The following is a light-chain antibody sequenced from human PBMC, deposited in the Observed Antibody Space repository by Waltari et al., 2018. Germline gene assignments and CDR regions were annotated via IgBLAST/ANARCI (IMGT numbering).Light chain of an antibody. V-gene: IGLV1-40*01. CDR3: QSYDSSLSGGV. Sequence: QSVLTQPPSVSGAPGQSVTISCPGSSPNIGAGYDVHWYQQLPGTAPKLLIYGNSNRPSGVPDRFSGSKSGTSASLAITGLQAEDEADYYCQSYDSSLSGGVFGGGTKLTVL. J-gene: IGLJ2*01. CDR1: SPNIGAGYD. CDR2: GNS.